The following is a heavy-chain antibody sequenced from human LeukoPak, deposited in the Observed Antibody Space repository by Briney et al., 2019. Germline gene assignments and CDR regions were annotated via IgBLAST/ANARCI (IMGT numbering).Heavy chain of an antibody. CDR3: ARDVRFLEWLSYNWFDP. D-gene: IGHD3-3*01. Sequence: ASVKVSCTASGYTFTSYYMHWVRQAPGQGLERMSIIKPSGGSTSYAQKFQGRVTMTRDTSTSTVYMELSSLRSEDTAVYYCARDVRFLEWLSYNWFDPWGQGTLVTVSS. J-gene: IGHJ5*02. CDR1: GYTFTSYY. V-gene: IGHV1-46*01. CDR2: IKPSGGST.